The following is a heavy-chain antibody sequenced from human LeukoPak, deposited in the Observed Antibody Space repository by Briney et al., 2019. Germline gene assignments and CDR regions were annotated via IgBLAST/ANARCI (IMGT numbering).Heavy chain of an antibody. CDR1: GFTLSSYW. D-gene: IGHD5-12*01. CDR2: INSDGSSI. Sequence: GGSLRLSCAASGFTLSSYWMHWVRQAPGKGLVWVSRINSDGSSISYADSVKGRFTISRDNAKNTLYLQMNSLRAEDTAVYYCARDGGYSGYVHFDYWGQGTLVTVSS. V-gene: IGHV3-74*01. J-gene: IGHJ4*02. CDR3: ARDGGYSGYVHFDY.